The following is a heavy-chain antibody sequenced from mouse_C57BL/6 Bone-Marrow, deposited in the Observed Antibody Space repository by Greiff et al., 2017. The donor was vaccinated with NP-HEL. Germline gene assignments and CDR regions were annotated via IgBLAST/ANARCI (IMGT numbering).Heavy chain of an antibody. Sequence: EVQLQQSGAELVRPGASVKLSCTASGFNIKDDYMHWVKQRPEQGLEWIGWIDPENGDTEYASKFQGKATITADTSSNTAYLQLISLTSEDTAVYYCTTPPYYYGSSYWYFDVWGTGTTVTVSS. J-gene: IGHJ1*03. CDR2: IDPENGDT. CDR1: GFNIKDDY. CDR3: TTPPYYYGSSYWYFDV. D-gene: IGHD1-1*01. V-gene: IGHV14-4*01.